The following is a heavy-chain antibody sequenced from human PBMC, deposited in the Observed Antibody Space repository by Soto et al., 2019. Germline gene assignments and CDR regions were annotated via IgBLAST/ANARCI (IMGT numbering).Heavy chain of an antibody. CDR1: GLAFNPYA. D-gene: IGHD3-16*01. CDR3: TKATPVNWAYGMDV. Sequence: GESLRLSCAVSGLAFNPYAMSLVRHVPGEALEWVSSISGSGHSTYYAASVKGRFTISSDTSQNIVFLHMSNMKVEDTATYYCTKATPVNWAYGMDVWGQGTTVTVSS. CDR2: ISGSGHST. V-gene: IGHV3-23*01. J-gene: IGHJ6*02.